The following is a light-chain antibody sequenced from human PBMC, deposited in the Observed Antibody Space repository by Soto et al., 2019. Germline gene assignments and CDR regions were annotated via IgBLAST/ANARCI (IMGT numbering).Light chain of an antibody. CDR3: QQYNNWWT. J-gene: IGKJ1*01. V-gene: IGKV3-15*01. Sequence: EIVMTQSPATLSVSPGERATLSCRASLSVSNNLAWYQKKPGQAPRLLIYGASTRATGIPARFSGSGSGTEFTLTSSSLQAEDFAFYYCQQYNNWWTFGQGTRVDIK. CDR1: LSVSNN. CDR2: GAS.